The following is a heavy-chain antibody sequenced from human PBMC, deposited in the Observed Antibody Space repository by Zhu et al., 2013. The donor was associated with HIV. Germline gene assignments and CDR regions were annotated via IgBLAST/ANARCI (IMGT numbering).Heavy chain of an antibody. J-gene: IGHJ4*02. V-gene: IGHV4-34*01. D-gene: IGHD6-19*01. CDR1: GGSFSGYY. Sequence: QVQLQQWGAGLLKPSETLSLTCAVYGGSFSGYYWSWIRQPPGKGLEWIGEIYHSGSTNYNPSLKSRVTISVDKSKNQFSLKLSSVTAADTAVYYCARETYSSGCLLDYWGQGTLVTVSS. CDR3: ARETYSSGCLLDY. CDR2: IYHSGST.